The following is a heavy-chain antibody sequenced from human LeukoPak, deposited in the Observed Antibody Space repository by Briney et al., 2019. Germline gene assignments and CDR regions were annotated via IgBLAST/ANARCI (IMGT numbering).Heavy chain of an antibody. D-gene: IGHD3-22*01. Sequence: TGGSLRLSCAASGFTFSDYYVTWIRQAPGKGLEWISYISTSAGTIYYADSVKGRFTISRDNAKNSLYLQMNSLRAEDTAVYYCARDAIDSSGFDFDYWGQGTLVTVSS. J-gene: IGHJ4*02. CDR1: GFTFSDYY. CDR2: ISTSAGTI. V-gene: IGHV3-11*01. CDR3: ARDAIDSSGFDFDY.